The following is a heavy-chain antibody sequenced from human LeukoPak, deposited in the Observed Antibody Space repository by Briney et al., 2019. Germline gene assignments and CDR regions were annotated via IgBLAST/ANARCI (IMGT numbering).Heavy chain of an antibody. Sequence: SETLSLTCTVSGGSISSYYWSWIRQPAGTGLEWIGRIYTSGSTNYNPSLKSRATISVNRSKNQFSLRLTSVTAADTAVYYCARGSLGGDYGDYFDYWGQGTLVTVSS. J-gene: IGHJ4*02. CDR1: GGSISSYY. CDR3: ARGSLGGDYGDYFDY. V-gene: IGHV4-4*07. CDR2: IYTSGST. D-gene: IGHD4-17*01.